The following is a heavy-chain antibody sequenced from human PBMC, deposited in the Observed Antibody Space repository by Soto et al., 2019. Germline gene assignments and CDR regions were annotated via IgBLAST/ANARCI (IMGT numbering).Heavy chain of an antibody. CDR2: IWYDGSNK. V-gene: IGHV3-33*01. D-gene: IGHD3-10*01. CDR1: GFTFSSYG. CDR3: ARDLWFGEFPPGPVDY. Sequence: GGSLRLSCAASGFTFSSYGMHWVRQAPGKGLEWVAVIWYDGSNKYYADSVKGRFTISRDNSKNTLYLQMNSLRAEDTAVYYCARDLWFGEFPPGPVDYWGQGTLVTVSS. J-gene: IGHJ4*02.